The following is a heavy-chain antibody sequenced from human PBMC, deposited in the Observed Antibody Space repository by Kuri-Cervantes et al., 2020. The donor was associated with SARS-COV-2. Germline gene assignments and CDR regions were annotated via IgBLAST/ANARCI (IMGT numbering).Heavy chain of an antibody. J-gene: IGHJ6*03. CDR2: IYTSGST. Sequence: SETLSLTCTVSGGSISSGSYYWSWIRQPAGKGLEWIGRIYTSGSTNYNPSLKSRVTMSVDTSKNQFSLKLSSVTAADTAVYYCARIGPLYYYYYYMDVWGKGTTVTVSS. CDR1: GGSISSGSYY. V-gene: IGHV4-61*02. D-gene: IGHD6-25*01. CDR3: ARIGPLYYYYYYMDV.